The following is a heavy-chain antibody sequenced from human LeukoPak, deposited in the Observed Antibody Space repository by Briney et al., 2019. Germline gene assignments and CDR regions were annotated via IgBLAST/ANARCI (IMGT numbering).Heavy chain of an antibody. V-gene: IGHV3-30*03. CDR2: VSYDGSIA. J-gene: IGHJ4*02. D-gene: IGHD3-10*01. Sequence: PGGSLRLSCAASGFTFSNYAMHWVRQAPGKGLEWVAVVSYDGSIAYYADSVRGRFTISRDDSKNTLYLQMNSLRTEDTAVYYCARDRIRGAPDYFDYWGQGTLVTVSS. CDR3: ARDRIRGAPDYFDY. CDR1: GFTFSNYA.